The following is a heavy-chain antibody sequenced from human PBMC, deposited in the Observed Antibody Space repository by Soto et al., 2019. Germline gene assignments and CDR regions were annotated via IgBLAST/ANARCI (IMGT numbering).Heavy chain of an antibody. V-gene: IGHV1-3*01. D-gene: IGHD2-15*01. CDR1: GYTFTSYA. Sequence: QVQLVQSGAEVKKPGASVKVSCKASGYTFTSYAMHWVRQAPGQMLAWMGWINAGNGNTKYSQKFQGRVTITRDTSESTAYMELSSLRSEDTAVYYCARAWDIVVVVAATSYFDYWGQGTLVTVSS. J-gene: IGHJ4*02. CDR3: ARAWDIVVVVAATSYFDY. CDR2: INAGNGNT.